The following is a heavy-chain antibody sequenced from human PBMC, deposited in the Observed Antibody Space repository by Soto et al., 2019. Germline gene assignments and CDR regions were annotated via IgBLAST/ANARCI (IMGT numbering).Heavy chain of an antibody. J-gene: IGHJ4*02. CDR1: GGSFSGYY. Sequence: SETLSLTCAVYGGSFSGYYWSWIRQPPGKGLEWIGEINHSGSTNYNPSLKSRVTISVDTSKNQFSLKLSSVTAADTAVYYCARDNREEDIVVAPAASSVGQTNLDYWGQGTLVTVSS. V-gene: IGHV4-34*01. CDR2: INHSGST. D-gene: IGHD2-2*01. CDR3: ARDNREEDIVVAPAASSVGQTNLDY.